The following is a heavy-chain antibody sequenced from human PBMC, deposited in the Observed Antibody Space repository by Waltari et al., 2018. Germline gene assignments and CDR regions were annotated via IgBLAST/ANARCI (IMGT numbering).Heavy chain of an antibody. CDR1: GFTFSDYS. V-gene: IGHV3-48*02. J-gene: IGHJ4*02. CDR2: IISSSSTT. Sequence: EVLLVESGGGLVQPGGSLRLSCAASGFTFSDYSMHWVRQGPEKGLEWVAYIISSSSTTFYADSVEGRFSISRDNAKNSLYLQMNSLRDEDTAVYYCVRDRHGDYLRYFDSWGQGNLVTVSS. D-gene: IGHD4-17*01. CDR3: VRDRHGDYLRYFDS.